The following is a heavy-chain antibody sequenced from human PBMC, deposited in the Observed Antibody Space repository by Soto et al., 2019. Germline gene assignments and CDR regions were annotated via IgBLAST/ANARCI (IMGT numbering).Heavy chain of an antibody. CDR3: ARVPSTYYYYYMDV. CDR2: IYSGGST. J-gene: IGHJ6*03. Sequence: EVQLVESGGGLVQPGGSLRLSCAASGFTVSSNYMSWVRQAPGKGLEWVSVIYSGGSTYYADSVKGRFTISRHNSKNTVYLQMNSLRAEDTAVYYCARVPSTYYYYYMDVWGKGTTVTVSS. V-gene: IGHV3-53*04. CDR1: GFTVSSNY.